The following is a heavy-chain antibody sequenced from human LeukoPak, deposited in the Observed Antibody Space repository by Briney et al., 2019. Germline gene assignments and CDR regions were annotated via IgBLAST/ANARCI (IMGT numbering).Heavy chain of an antibody. CDR2: INPNSGGT. CDR3: ARTDSYYYGSESRSLDY. CDR1: GYTFTGYY. D-gene: IGHD3-10*01. V-gene: IGHV1-2*06. J-gene: IGHJ4*02. Sequence: PGASVKVPCKASGYTFTGYYLHWVRQAPGQGLEWMGRINPNSGGTNYAQKFQGRVTMTRDTSISTAYMELSRLRSDDTAVYFCARTDSYYYGSESRSLDYWGQGTLVTVSS.